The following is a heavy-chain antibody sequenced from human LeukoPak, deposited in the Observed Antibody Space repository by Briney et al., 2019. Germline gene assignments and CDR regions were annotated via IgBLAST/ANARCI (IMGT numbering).Heavy chain of an antibody. J-gene: IGHJ4*02. Sequence: EASVKVSCMVSGGTLSSYGFSWVRQAPGQGPEWMGGIIPLFVTPNYAQKFQGRLTITADESTSTLYMELSSLRSEDTAVYYCARDSPYGFYYFDCWGQGTLVTVSS. V-gene: IGHV1-69*13. D-gene: IGHD3-10*01. CDR3: ARDSPYGFYYFDC. CDR1: GGTLSSYG. CDR2: IIPLFVTP.